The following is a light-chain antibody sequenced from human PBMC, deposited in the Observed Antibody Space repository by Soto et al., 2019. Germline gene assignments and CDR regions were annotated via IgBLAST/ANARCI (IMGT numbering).Light chain of an antibody. CDR1: QGIAND. J-gene: IGKJ2*01. CDR2: SAS. Sequence: AIQMTQSPYSLSASVGYRFTITCRASQGIANDLGWYQQKPGKAPKLLIYSASSLQSGVPSRFSGSGSGTDFTLTISSLQPEDIATYYCLQDYNYPYTFGQGTQLEIK. V-gene: IGKV1-6*01. CDR3: LQDYNYPYT.